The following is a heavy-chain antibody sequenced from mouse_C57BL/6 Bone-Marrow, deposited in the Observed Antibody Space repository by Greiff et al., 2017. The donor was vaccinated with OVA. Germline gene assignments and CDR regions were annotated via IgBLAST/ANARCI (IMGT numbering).Heavy chain of an antibody. CDR3: ARGQLRLLHYCDY. Sequence: QVQLQQSGPELVKPGASVKISCKASGYAFSSSWMNWVKQRPGKGLEWIGRIYPGDGDTNYNGKFKGKATLTADKSSSTAYMQLSSLTSEDSAVYFCARGQLRLLHYCDYWGQGTTLTVSS. CDR2: IYPGDGDT. CDR1: GYAFSSSW. J-gene: IGHJ2*01. V-gene: IGHV1-82*01. D-gene: IGHD3-2*02.